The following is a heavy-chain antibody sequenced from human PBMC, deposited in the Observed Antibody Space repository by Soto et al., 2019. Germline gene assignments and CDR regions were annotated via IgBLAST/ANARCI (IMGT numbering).Heavy chain of an antibody. CDR1: GFTFSSYE. V-gene: IGHV3-48*03. CDR3: AREGEYSSSFYD. D-gene: IGHD6-6*01. J-gene: IGHJ4*02. Sequence: GGSLRLSCAASGFTFSSYEMNWVRQAPGKGLEWVSYISSSGSTIYYADSVKGRFTISRDNAKNPLYLQMNSLRAEDTAVYYCAREGEYSSSFYDLGQGTLFTVSS. CDR2: ISSSGSTI.